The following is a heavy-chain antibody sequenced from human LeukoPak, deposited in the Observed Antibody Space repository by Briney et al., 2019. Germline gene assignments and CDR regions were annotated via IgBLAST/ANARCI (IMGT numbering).Heavy chain of an antibody. CDR2: ISGSGDST. CDR3: ARDRGRYYDSRGFYWGYYFDS. J-gene: IGHJ4*02. CDR1: GFTFSTYA. D-gene: IGHD3-22*01. V-gene: IGHV3-23*01. Sequence: GGSLRLSCAASGFTFSTYAVNWVRQAAGKGLECVSTISGSGDSTYYADSVKGRFTISRDNSKDTLYLQMSSVRVDDTAVYYCARDRGRYYDSRGFYWGYYFDSWGQGILVTVST.